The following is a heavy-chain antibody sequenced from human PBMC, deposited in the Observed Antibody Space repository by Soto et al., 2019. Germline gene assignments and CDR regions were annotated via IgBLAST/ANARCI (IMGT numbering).Heavy chain of an antibody. CDR3: ARNTPKAGWLRWTKARDYGMGV. J-gene: IGHJ6*01. V-gene: IGHV4-30-4*01. CDR1: GGSISSGDYY. CDR2: IHYSGST. D-gene: IGHD5-12*01. Sequence: SLSLTCTVSGGSISSGDYYCSWIRQPPGKGLEWIGYIHYSGSTYYNPSLKSRVTISVDTSKNQFSLKLSSVTAADTAVYYYARNTPKAGWLRWTKARDYGMGVWGQGTTVNVSS.